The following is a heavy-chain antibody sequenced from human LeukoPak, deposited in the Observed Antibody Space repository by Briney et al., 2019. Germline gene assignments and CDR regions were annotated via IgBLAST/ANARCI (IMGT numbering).Heavy chain of an antibody. CDR3: ASVRIHNWNQGYFDY. V-gene: IGHV3-66*01. J-gene: IGHJ4*02. D-gene: IGHD1-20*01. CDR2: IYSGGST. Sequence: GGSLRLSCAASGFTVSSNYMSWVRQAPGKGLEWVSAIYSGGSTYYADSVKGRFTISRDNSKNTLYLQMNSLRAEDTAVYYCASVRIHNWNQGYFDYWGQGTLVTVSS. CDR1: GFTVSSNY.